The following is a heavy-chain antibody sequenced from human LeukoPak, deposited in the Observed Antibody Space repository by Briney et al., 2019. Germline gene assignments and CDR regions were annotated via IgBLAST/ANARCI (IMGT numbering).Heavy chain of an antibody. CDR1: GGPISSYY. CDR3: ARGPLTGPSFDY. D-gene: IGHD3-9*01. Sequence: PSETLSLTCTVSGGPISSYYWSWIRQPPGKGLERIGYIYYSGSTNYNPSLMSRVTISVDTSKNQFSLNLSSVTAADTAVYYCARGPLTGPSFDYWGQGTLVTVSS. J-gene: IGHJ4*02. V-gene: IGHV4-59*08. CDR2: IYYSGST.